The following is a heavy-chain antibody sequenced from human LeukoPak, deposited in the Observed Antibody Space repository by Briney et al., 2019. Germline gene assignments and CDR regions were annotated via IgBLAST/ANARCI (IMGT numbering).Heavy chain of an antibody. V-gene: IGHV3-30*18. J-gene: IGHJ4*02. CDR1: GFSFSSHT. D-gene: IGHD1-26*01. CDR3: AKAGEWEPVAYFDY. CDR2: ISYDGSNK. Sequence: PGGSLRLSCAASGFSFSSHTMNWVRQAPGKGLEWVAVISYDGSNKYYADSVKGRLTISRDNSKNTLYLQMNSLRAEDTAVYYCAKAGEWEPVAYFDYWGQGTLVTVSS.